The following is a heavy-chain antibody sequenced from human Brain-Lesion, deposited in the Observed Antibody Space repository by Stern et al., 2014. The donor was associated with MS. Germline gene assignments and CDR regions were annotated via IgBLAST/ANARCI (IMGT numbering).Heavy chain of an antibody. CDR3: ARGERWFDS. V-gene: IGHV3-74*02. J-gene: IGHJ5*01. D-gene: IGHD3-10*01. Sequence: EVQLVESGGGFVQPGGSLRLACAASGFTCSNYWMHWVRQAPGKGLVWVSRVNNDGRRTSYADSVKGRFTMSRDNAKNTLYLQMNSLRVEDTAIYYCARGERWFDSWGQGTLVTVSS. CDR2: VNNDGRRT. CDR1: GFTCSNYW.